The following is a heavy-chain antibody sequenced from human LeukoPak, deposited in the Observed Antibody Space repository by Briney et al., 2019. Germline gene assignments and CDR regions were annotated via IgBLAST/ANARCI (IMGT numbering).Heavy chain of an antibody. J-gene: IGHJ4*02. D-gene: IGHD6-13*01. V-gene: IGHV5-51*01. CDR1: EYSFPNYC. Sequence: GESLKISCKHSEYSFPNYCIGWVRQLPGKGLEWMGIIYPDDSDTRYSPSFQGQVTISADKSISTTYLQWSSLKASDTAMYYCAIGRGGQQLGDYWGQGTLVTVSS. CDR3: AIGRGGQQLGDY. CDR2: IYPDDSDT.